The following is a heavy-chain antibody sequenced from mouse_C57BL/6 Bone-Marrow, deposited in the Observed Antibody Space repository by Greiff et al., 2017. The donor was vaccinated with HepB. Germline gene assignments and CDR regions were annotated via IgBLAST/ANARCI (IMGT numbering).Heavy chain of an antibody. J-gene: IGHJ1*03. CDR2: ISYSGST. CDR3: ARYYGSRYWYFDV. D-gene: IGHD1-1*01. Sequence: EVQGVESGPGLAKPSQTLSLTCSVTGYSITSDYWNWIRKFPGNKLEYMGYISYSGSTYYNPSLKSRISITRDTSKNQYYLQLNSVTTEDTATYYCARYYGSRYWYFDVWGTGTTVTVSS. V-gene: IGHV3-8*01. CDR1: GYSITSDY.